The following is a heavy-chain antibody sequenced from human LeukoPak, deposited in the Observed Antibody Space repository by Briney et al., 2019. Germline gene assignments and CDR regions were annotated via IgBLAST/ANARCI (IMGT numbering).Heavy chain of an antibody. CDR1: GFTFSSYG. CDR3: AKDPQWLGPYYFDY. D-gene: IGHD6-19*01. V-gene: IGHV3-30*18. CDR2: ISYDGSNK. J-gene: IGHJ4*02. Sequence: QPGRSLRLSCAASGFTFSSYGMHWVRQAPGKGLEWVAVISYDGSNKYYADSVKGRFTISRDNSKNTLYLQMNSLRAEDTAVYYCAKDPQWLGPYYFDYWGQGTLVTVSS.